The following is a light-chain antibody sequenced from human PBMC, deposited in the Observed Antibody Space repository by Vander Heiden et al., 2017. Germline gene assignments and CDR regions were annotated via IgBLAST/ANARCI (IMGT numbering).Light chain of an antibody. CDR1: QSVLYSSNNKNY. V-gene: IGKV4-1*01. CDR3: QQYYSTPWT. J-gene: IGKJ1*01. CDR2: WAS. Sequence: DIVLTQSPDSLAVSLGERATLTCKSSQSVLYSSNNKNYLACYQQKPRQPPKLLIYWASTRESGVPDRFSGSGSGTDFTLTISSLQAEDVAVYYCQQYYSTPWTFGQGTNVEIK.